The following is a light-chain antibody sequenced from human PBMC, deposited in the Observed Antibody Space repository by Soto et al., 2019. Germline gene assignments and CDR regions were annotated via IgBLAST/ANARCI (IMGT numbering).Light chain of an antibody. Sequence: EIVLTQSPGTLSLSPGERATLSCRASQSVHNAYLAWYQQQPGQAPRLLIYGASSRATGIPDRISGSWSGTDFALTISRLEPEVFAEYYCHQYSLPYTFGQGTKLQIK. V-gene: IGKV3-20*01. J-gene: IGKJ2*01. CDR1: QSVHNAY. CDR3: HQYSLPYT. CDR2: GAS.